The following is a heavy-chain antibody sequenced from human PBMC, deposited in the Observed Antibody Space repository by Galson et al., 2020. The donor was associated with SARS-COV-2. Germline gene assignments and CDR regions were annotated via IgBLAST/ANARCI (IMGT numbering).Heavy chain of an antibody. CDR2: ITATGSFT. D-gene: IGHD6-6*01. V-gene: IGHV3-11*06. J-gene: IGHJ4*02. CDR1: GFTFSDYY. Sequence: GESLKISCAASGFTFSDYYMSWIRQAPGKGLESVSYITATGSFTNYADSVKGRFTTSRDNAKNSLYLQMNSLRAEDTAVYYCARGIRDRSSSELDYWGQGTLVTVSS. CDR3: ARGIRDRSSSELDY.